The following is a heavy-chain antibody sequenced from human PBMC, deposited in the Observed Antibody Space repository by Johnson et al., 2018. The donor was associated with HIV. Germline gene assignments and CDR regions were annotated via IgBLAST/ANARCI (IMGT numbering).Heavy chain of an antibody. CDR3: ARAGKWSGDAFDI. V-gene: IGHV3-13*01. D-gene: IGHD3-10*01. Sequence: VQLVESGGGLVQPGGSLRMSCAASGFTFSSYDMHWVRQTTGKGLEWVSVIDTAGDTYYAGSVKGRFTISRENAKKSLYLQMNSLRAGDTAVYYCARAGKWSGDAFDIWGQGTTVTVSS. CDR2: IDTAGDT. J-gene: IGHJ3*02. CDR1: GFTFSSYD.